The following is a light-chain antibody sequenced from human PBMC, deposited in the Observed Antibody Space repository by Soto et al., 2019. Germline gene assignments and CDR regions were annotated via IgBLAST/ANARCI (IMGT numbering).Light chain of an antibody. Sequence: EIVLTQSPATLSLSPGERATLSCRARRSVSRYLAWYQQNPCQAPRLLVSDAASRATGIPARVSGSGSGTDFTLPISSREPEEFAVYYCHQRNNWPFTFGPGTKVDIK. V-gene: IGKV3-11*01. CDR2: DAA. J-gene: IGKJ3*01. CDR3: HQRNNWPFT. CDR1: RSVSRY.